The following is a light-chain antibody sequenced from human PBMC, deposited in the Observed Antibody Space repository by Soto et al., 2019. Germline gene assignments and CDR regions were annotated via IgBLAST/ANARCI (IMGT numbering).Light chain of an antibody. CDR1: NIGSKS. J-gene: IGLJ1*01. Sequence: SYVLTQPPSVSVAPGQTARITCGGNNIGSKSVHWYQQKPCQAPVLVVDDDSDRPSGIPERFAGANSGNTATLTISRVEAGDEADYFCHVWDSSSEHVFGTGTKVPVL. V-gene: IGLV3-21*02. CDR3: HVWDSSSEHV. CDR2: DDS.